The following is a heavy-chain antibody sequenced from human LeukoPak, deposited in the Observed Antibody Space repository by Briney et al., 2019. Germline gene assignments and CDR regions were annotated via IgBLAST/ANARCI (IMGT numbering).Heavy chain of an antibody. Sequence: GGSLRLSCAASGFTFSSYAMHWVRQVPGKGLEWVSLISSSGGNTYYADSVKGRFTISRDNSKNTLSLQMNSLRVEDTAIYYCAKDIQLSTWGLGTMVTVSS. J-gene: IGHJ3*01. D-gene: IGHD3-16*02. CDR3: AKDIQLST. CDR1: GFTFSSYA. V-gene: IGHV3-23*01. CDR2: ISSSGGNT.